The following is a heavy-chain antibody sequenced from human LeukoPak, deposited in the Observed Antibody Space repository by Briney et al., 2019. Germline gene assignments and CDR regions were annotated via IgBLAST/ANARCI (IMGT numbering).Heavy chain of an antibody. Sequence: SLAARGVGLDSNCRSWVRQATGKGLEWVANIKQDGSEKYYVDSVKGRFTISRDNAKNSLYLQMNSLRAEDTAVYYCARGRTWLQFAHDDYWGQGTLVTVSS. J-gene: IGHJ4*02. V-gene: IGHV3-7*01. CDR1: GVGLDSNC. D-gene: IGHD5-24*01. CDR3: ARGRTWLQFAHDDY. CDR2: IKQDGSEK.